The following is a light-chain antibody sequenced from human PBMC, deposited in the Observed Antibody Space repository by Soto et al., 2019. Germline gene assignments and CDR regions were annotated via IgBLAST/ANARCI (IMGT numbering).Light chain of an antibody. CDR3: QQYGSSPRT. Sequence: EIVFAYSSATLSFSPGERATLSCRASQSVSSNVAWYQQKPGQAPRLLIYGASSRATGIPDRFSGSGSGTDFTLTISRLEPEDFAVYYCQQYGSSPRTFGQGTKVDIK. V-gene: IGKV3-20*01. J-gene: IGKJ1*01. CDR2: GAS. CDR1: QSVSSN.